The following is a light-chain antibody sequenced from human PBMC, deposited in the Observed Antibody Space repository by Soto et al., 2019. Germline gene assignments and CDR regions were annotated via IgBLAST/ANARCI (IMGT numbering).Light chain of an antibody. J-gene: IGKJ1*01. CDR1: QSLSSSS. V-gene: IGKV3-20*01. CDR2: GSS. CDR3: QHDGISLPWT. Sequence: EIVLTQSPGTLSLSPGERATLSCRASQSLSSSSLAWYQQKPGQAPRLLIYGSSGRTTGTPDRFSGSGYGTDFNLNVSRLEPEDFAVYYCQHDGISLPWTFGQGTKVEIK.